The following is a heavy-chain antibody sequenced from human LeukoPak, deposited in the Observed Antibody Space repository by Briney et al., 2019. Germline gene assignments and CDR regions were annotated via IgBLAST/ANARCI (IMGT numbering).Heavy chain of an antibody. CDR2: INPNSGGT. D-gene: IGHD3-22*01. V-gene: IGHV1-2*02. CDR3: ARDLYYYDSSGYSPYYFDY. CDR1: GYTFTGYY. J-gene: IGHJ4*02. Sequence: ASVKVSCKASGYTFTGYYMHWVRQAPGQGLEWMGWINPNSGGTNYAQKFQGRVTMTRDTSISTAYMELSRLRSDDTAVYYCARDLYYYDSSGYSPYYFDYWGQGTLVTVSS.